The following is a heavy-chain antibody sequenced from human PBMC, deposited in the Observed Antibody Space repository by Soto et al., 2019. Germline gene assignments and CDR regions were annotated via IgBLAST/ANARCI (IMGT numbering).Heavy chain of an antibody. V-gene: IGHV2-5*01. CDR1: GFSLSTSGVG. J-gene: IGHJ4*02. CDR2: IYWNDDK. D-gene: IGHD2-21*01. CDR3: AHSPPPARPTNLWAVRWTTENYFDY. Sequence: SGPTLVKPTQTLTLTCSFSGFSLSTSGVGLGWIRQPPGKALQWLALIYWNDDKRYSPSLKSRLTITKDTSKNQVVLTMTNMDPVDTATYYCAHSPPPARPTNLWAVRWTTENYFDYWGQGTLVTVSS.